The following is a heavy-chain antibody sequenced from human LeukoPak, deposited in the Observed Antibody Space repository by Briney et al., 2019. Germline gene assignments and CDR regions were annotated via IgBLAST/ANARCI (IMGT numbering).Heavy chain of an antibody. D-gene: IGHD4-17*01. Sequence: SETLSLTCTVSGDSISTSNSHWGWIRQPPGKGLEWIGSIYYSGSTYYNPSLKSRVTISVDTSKNQFSLKLSSVTAADTAVYYCASQQDYGDYVYYFDYWGQGTLVTVSS. CDR2: IYYSGST. V-gene: IGHV4-39*01. CDR3: ASQQDYGDYVYYFDY. J-gene: IGHJ4*02. CDR1: GDSISTSNSH.